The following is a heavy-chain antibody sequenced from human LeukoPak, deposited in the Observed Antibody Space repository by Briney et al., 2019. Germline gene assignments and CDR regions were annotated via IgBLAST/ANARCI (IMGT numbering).Heavy chain of an antibody. D-gene: IGHD2-2*01. CDR1: GYTFTGYH. V-gene: IGHV1-2*06. J-gene: IGHJ4*02. CDR3: AIDYCSSTSCLFDY. CDR2: INPNTGGT. Sequence: ASVKVSCKASGYTFTGYHMHWVRQAPGQGLEWMGRINPNTGGTDYAQKFQGRVTMTRDTSISTAYMDLSRLRSDDTAVYYCAIDYCSSTSCLFDYWGQGTLVTVSS.